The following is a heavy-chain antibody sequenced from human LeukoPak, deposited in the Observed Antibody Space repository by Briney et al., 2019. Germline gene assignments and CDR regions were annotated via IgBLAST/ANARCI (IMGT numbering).Heavy chain of an antibody. V-gene: IGHV1-2*02. J-gene: IGHJ2*01. CDR3: ARDAWSTFWYFDL. Sequence: GASVKVSCKASGGTFSSYAISWVRQAPGQGLEWLGWINPNSGGTIYAQNFQGRVTMTSDTSISTAYMELSRLRSDDTAVYYCARDAWSTFWYFDLWGRGTLVTVSS. CDR1: GGTFSSYA. CDR2: INPNSGGT. D-gene: IGHD2-15*01.